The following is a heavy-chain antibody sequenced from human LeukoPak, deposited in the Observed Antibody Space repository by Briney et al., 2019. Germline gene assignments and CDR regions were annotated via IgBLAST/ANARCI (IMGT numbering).Heavy chain of an antibody. CDR3: ATPTLWDLRA. CDR2: FDPEDGET. D-gene: IGHD1-26*01. CDR1: GYTLTALS. Sequence: ASVKVSCKVSGYTLTALSMHWVRQAPGKGLEWMGGFDPEDGETIYAQKFQGRVTMTEDTSPGTAYMEQSSLRSEDTPLYYCATPTLWDLRAWGQGTLVTVSS. J-gene: IGHJ5*02. V-gene: IGHV1-24*01.